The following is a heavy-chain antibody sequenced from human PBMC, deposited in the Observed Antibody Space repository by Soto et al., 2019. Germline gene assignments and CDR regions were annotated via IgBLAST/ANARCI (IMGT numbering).Heavy chain of an antibody. D-gene: IGHD2-2*01. V-gene: IGHV3-48*02. CDR3: ARAPQLLAPAATGFVS. Sequence: SGGSLRLSXAASGFPFSTYSMSWVRQAPGKGLEWISYISASTLTIFYADSVKGRFTISRDTARNSLYLQMNSLRDEDTAVYYCARAPQLLAPAATGFVSWGQGTLVTVS. CDR2: ISASTLTI. J-gene: IGHJ1*01. CDR1: GFPFSTYS.